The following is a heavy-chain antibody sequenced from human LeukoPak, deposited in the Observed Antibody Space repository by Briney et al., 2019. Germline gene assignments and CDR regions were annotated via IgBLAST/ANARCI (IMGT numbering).Heavy chain of an antibody. CDR3: ARDPQNTEYQLLETNWFDP. CDR2: IIPIFGTA. Sequence: ASVKVLCKASGGTFSSYAISWVRQAPGQGLDWMGGIIPIFGTANYAQKFQGRVTITADESTSTAYMELSSLRSEDTAVYYCARDPQNTEYQLLETNWFDPWGQGTLVTVSS. CDR1: GGTFSSYA. J-gene: IGHJ5*02. V-gene: IGHV1-69*13. D-gene: IGHD2-2*01.